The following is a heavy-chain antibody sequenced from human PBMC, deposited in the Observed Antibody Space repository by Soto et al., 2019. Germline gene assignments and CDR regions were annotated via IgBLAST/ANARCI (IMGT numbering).Heavy chain of an antibody. V-gene: IGHV1-46*01. Sequence: QVQLVQSGAEVKKPGASVKVSCKASGYTFTSYYMHWVRQAPGQGLEWMGIINPSGGSTSYAEKFQVRDTMTRDPYTSTVYVELSRLRAEDTAVYYCACCIAARVEYSYGMDVWGQGTTVTVSS. D-gene: IGHD6-6*01. CDR3: ACCIAARVEYSYGMDV. CDR2: INPSGGST. CDR1: GYTFTSYY. J-gene: IGHJ6*02.